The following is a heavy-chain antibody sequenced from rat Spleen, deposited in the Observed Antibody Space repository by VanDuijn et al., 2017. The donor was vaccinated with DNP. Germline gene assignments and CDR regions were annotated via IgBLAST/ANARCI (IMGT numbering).Heavy chain of an antibody. CDR1: GFSLTSNN. CDR3: TRTLRRAMADD. CDR2: IWTGGNT. J-gene: IGHJ2*01. V-gene: IGHV2-1*01. Sequence: QVQLKESGPGLVKPSQTLSLTCTVSGFSLTSNNVHWVRQPPGKGLEWVGVIWTGGNTDYNSVLKSRLSISRDTSQSQVFLQMNSLQTEDTAMYFCTRTLRRAMADDWGQGVMVRVSS. D-gene: IGHD1-11*01.